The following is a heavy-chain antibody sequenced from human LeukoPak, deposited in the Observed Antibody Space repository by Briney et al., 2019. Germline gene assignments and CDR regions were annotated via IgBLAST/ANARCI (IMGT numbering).Heavy chain of an antibody. D-gene: IGHD2-21*02. Sequence: GGSLRLSCAASGFTFSSYWMSWVRQAPGKGLEWVSAISGSGGSTYYADSVKGRFTISRDNSKNTLYLQMNSLRAEDTAVYYCAKDGSMVVTAILAYWGQGTLVTVSS. CDR3: AKDGSMVVTAILAY. CDR1: GFTFSSYW. CDR2: ISGSGGST. V-gene: IGHV3-23*01. J-gene: IGHJ4*02.